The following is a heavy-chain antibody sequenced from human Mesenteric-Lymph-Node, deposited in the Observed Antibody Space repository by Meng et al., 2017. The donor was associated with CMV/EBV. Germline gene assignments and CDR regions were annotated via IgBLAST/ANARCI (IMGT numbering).Heavy chain of an antibody. D-gene: IGHD6-13*01. Sequence: SGDSISNRLYYWGWIRQPPGKTLEWIGTIYYVGNPFYNPSLESRVTISVDTSRNRLSLRLTSVTAADTAVYYCARLSAAGTFPNYDSWGQGTLVTVSS. V-gene: IGHV4-39*02. CDR3: ARLSAAGTFPNYDS. CDR2: IYYVGNP. J-gene: IGHJ4*02. CDR1: GDSISNRLYY.